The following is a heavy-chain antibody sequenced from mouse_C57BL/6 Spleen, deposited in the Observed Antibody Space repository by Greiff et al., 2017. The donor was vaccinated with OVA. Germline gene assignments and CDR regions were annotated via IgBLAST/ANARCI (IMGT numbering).Heavy chain of an antibody. CDR2: IYPGDGAT. V-gene: IGHV1-80*01. Sequence: QVQLQQSGAELVKPGASVKISCKASGYAFSSYWMNWVKQRPGKGLEWIGQIYPGDGATNYNGKFKGKATLTADKSSSTAYMQLSSLTSEDSSVYFCARSGYGNFYAMDYWGQGTSVTVSS. CDR3: ARSGYGNFYAMDY. CDR1: GYAFSSYW. D-gene: IGHD2-10*02. J-gene: IGHJ4*01.